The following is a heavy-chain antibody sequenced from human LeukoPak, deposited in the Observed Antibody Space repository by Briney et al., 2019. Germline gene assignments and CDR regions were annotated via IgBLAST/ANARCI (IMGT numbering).Heavy chain of an antibody. CDR3: ARGGELLPFDY. Sequence: GGSLRLSCAASGFTLSSSEMNWVRQAPGKGLEWVSYISRSGSTIFYADSVKGRFTISRDNAKNSLYLQMNSLRAEDTALYYCARGGELLPFDYWGQGTLVTVSS. J-gene: IGHJ4*02. D-gene: IGHD3-16*01. CDR2: ISRSGSTI. CDR1: GFTLSSSE. V-gene: IGHV3-48*03.